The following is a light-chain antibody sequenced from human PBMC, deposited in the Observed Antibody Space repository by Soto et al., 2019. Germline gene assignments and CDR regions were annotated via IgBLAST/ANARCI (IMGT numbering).Light chain of an antibody. J-gene: IGKJ4*01. CDR3: QQRSNWPLT. CDR2: DSS. CDR1: HSISSY. Sequence: EVVLTQSPATLSLSPGERATLSCRASHSISSYLGWYQQKPGQAPRLLISDSSNRATGVPARFRGNGSGTDFTLTISSLEPEDFAVYYCQQRSNWPLTCGGGTKAEIK. V-gene: IGKV3-11*01.